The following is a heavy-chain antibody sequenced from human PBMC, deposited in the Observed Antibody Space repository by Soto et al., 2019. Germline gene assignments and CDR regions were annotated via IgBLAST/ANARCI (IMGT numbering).Heavy chain of an antibody. J-gene: IGHJ4*02. D-gene: IGHD3-10*01. CDR1: GFTFSSYS. CDR2: FRSGGDDDTT. Sequence: GGSLRLSCAASGFTFSSYSVSWVRQAPGKGLEWVSGFRSGGDDDTTYYADSVRGRFTISRDNSKNTLFLQMNSLRAEDTAIYYCAKKVNSGSGSQFFDYWGQGTLVTVSS. V-gene: IGHV3-23*01. CDR3: AKKVNSGSGSQFFDY.